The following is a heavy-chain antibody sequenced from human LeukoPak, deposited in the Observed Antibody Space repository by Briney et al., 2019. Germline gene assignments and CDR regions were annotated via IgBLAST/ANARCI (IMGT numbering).Heavy chain of an antibody. CDR1: GGSVSSGSYY. D-gene: IGHD6-13*01. Sequence: SETLSLTCTVSGGSVSSGSYYWSWIRQPPGKGLEWIGYIYYSGSTNYNPSLKSRVTISVDTSKNQFSLKLSSVTAADTAVYYCARDRPGMRYFDYWGQGTLVTVSS. CDR3: ARDRPGMRYFDY. J-gene: IGHJ4*02. CDR2: IYYSGST. V-gene: IGHV4-61*01.